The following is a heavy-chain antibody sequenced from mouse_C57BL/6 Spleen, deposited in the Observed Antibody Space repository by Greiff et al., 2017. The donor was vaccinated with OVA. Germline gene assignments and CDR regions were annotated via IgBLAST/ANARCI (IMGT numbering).Heavy chain of an antibody. J-gene: IGHJ2*01. CDR3: AKSTMVTTGEFDY. CDR1: GYTFTDYN. Sequence: VQLQQSGPELVKPGASVKIPCKASGYTFTDYNMDWVKQSHGKSLEWIGDINPNNGGTIYNQKFKGKATLTVDKSSSTAYMELRSLTSEDTAVYYCAKSTMVTTGEFDYWGQGTTLTVSS. D-gene: IGHD2-2*01. V-gene: IGHV1-18*01. CDR2: INPNNGGT.